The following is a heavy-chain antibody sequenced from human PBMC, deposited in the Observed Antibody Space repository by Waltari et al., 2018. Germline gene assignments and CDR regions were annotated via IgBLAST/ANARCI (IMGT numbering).Heavy chain of an antibody. CDR2: IWYDGSNK. Sequence: QVQLVESGGGVVQPGRSLRLSCAASGFTFSSYGMHWVRQAPGKGLEWVAVIWYDGSNKYYADSVKGRFTISRDNSKNTLYLQMNSLRAKDTAVYYCARAGSGTYYFDYWGQGTLVTVSS. CDR3: ARAGSGTYYFDY. CDR1: GFTFSSYG. V-gene: IGHV3-33*01. J-gene: IGHJ4*02. D-gene: IGHD3-3*01.